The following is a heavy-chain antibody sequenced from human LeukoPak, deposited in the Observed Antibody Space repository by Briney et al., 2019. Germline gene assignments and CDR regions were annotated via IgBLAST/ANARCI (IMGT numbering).Heavy chain of an antibody. CDR1: GCTFSNYN. CDR2: ISSSNNYI. V-gene: IGHV3-21*01. CDR3: ARRSPNYYFDY. J-gene: IGHJ4*02. Sequence: GGSLRLSCAASGCTFSNYNVNWVRQAPGKGLEWVSSISSSNNYIYYADSVKGRFTISRDNAKNSLYLQMNSLRAEDTAVYYCARRSPNYYFDYWGQGTPVTVSS.